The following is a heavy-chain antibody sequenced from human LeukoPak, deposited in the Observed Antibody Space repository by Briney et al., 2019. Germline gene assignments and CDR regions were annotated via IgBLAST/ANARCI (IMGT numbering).Heavy chain of an antibody. Sequence: ASVKVSCKASGYTFTSYGISWVRQAPGQGLEWMGWISAYNGDTNYAQKLQGRVTMTTDTSTSTAYMELRSLRSDDTAVYYCARDPDPMNVLRYFDWLSNPYYYGMDVWGQGTTVTVSS. V-gene: IGHV1-18*01. CDR1: GYTFTSYG. CDR3: ARDPDPMNVLRYFDWLSNPYYYGMDV. D-gene: IGHD3-9*01. J-gene: IGHJ6*02. CDR2: ISAYNGDT.